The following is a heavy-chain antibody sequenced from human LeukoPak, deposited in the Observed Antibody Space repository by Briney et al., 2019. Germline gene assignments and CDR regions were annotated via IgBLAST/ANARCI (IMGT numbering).Heavy chain of an antibody. CDR1: GLTFSDYH. D-gene: IGHD3-3*01. Sequence: PGGSLRLSCAASGLTFSDYHMSWIRQAPGKGLEWVSHISDNGRTKYYANSVQGRFTVSRDNAKNSLHLQMNSLRADDTAVYYCATVHFGYFTFWGQGTLVPVSS. CDR2: ISDNGRTK. J-gene: IGHJ4*02. CDR3: ATVHFGYFTF. V-gene: IGHV3-11*01.